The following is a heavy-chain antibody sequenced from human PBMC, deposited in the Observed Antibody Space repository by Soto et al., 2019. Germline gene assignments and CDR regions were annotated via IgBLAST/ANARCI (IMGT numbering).Heavy chain of an antibody. CDR2: ISSSSTI. Sequence: GGSLRLSCAASGFTFSSYSMNWVRQAPGKGLEWVSYISSSSTIYYADSVKGRFTISRDNAKNSLYLQMNSLRAEDTAVYYCASSYYDYIWGSYRHLTYFDYWGQGTLVTVSS. V-gene: IGHV3-48*01. J-gene: IGHJ4*02. D-gene: IGHD3-16*02. CDR1: GFTFSSYS. CDR3: ASSYYDYIWGSYRHLTYFDY.